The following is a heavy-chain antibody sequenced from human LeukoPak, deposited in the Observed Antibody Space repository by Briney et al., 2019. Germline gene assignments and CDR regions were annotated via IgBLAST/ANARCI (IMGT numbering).Heavy chain of an antibody. CDR1: GFTFSSSG. V-gene: IGHV3-30*02. J-gene: IGHJ3*02. Sequence: GGSLRLSCATSGFTFSSSGMHWVRQAPGRGLEWGAFIRYSGCNKYYAASVKGRFTISRDNSKNMLYLQMNNLRPEDTAVYSCAKLLFWGNYNDAYDIWGQGTTVIVSS. CDR2: IRYSGCNK. D-gene: IGHD3-16*01. CDR3: AKLLFWGNYNDAYDI.